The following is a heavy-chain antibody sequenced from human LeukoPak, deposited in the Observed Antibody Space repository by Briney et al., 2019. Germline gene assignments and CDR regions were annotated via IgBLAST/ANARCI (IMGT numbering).Heavy chain of an antibody. V-gene: IGHV4-59*08. CDR2: IYYSGST. Sequence: SETLSLTCTVSGGSISSYYWSWIRQPPGKGLEWIGYIYYSGSTNYNPSLKSRVTISLDTSKNQFSLNLSSVTAADTAVYYCARHARYDILTGYPFDYWGQGTLVTVSS. CDR1: GGSISSYY. D-gene: IGHD3-9*01. CDR3: ARHARYDILTGYPFDY. J-gene: IGHJ4*02.